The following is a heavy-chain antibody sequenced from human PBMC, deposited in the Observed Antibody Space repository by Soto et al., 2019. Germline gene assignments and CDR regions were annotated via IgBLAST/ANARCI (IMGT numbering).Heavy chain of an antibody. CDR2: ISSNGGST. CDR3: ARDPYYYYYMDV. Sequence: GGSLRLSCAASGFTFSSYAMHWVRQAPGKGLEYVSAISSNGGSTYYANSVKGRFTISRDNSKNTLYLQMGSLRAEDMAVYYCARDPYYYYYMDVWGKGTTVTVSS. V-gene: IGHV3-64*01. CDR1: GFTFSSYA. J-gene: IGHJ6*03.